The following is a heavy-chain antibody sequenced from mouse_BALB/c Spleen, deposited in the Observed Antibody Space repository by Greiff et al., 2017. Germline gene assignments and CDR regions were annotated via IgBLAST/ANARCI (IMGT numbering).Heavy chain of an antibody. CDR3: ARVPLTGTGAY. Sequence: VHLVESGPGLVAPSQSLSITCTVSGFSLTSYGVHWVRQPPGKGLEWLGVIWAGGSTNYNSALMSRLSISKDNSKSQVFLKMNSLQTDDTAMYYCARVPLTGTGAYWGQGTLVTVSA. J-gene: IGHJ3*01. CDR2: IWAGGST. D-gene: IGHD4-1*01. CDR1: GFSLTSYG. V-gene: IGHV2-9*02.